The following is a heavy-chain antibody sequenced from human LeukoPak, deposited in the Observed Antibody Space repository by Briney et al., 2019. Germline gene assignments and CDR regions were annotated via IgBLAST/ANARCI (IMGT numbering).Heavy chain of an antibody. CDR2: IYYSGST. Sequence: PSETLSLTCTVSGGSISSYYWSWIRQPPGKGLEWIGYIYYSGSTNYNPSLKSRVPISVDTSKNQFSLKLSSVTAADTAVYYCARGGYSSGWLDWFDPWGQGTLVTVSS. CDR3: ARGGYSSGWLDWFDP. CDR1: GGSISSYY. D-gene: IGHD6-19*01. V-gene: IGHV4-59*01. J-gene: IGHJ5*02.